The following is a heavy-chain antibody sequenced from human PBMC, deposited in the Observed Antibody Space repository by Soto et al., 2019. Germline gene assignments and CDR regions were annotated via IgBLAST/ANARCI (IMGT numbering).Heavy chain of an antibody. Sequence: ASVKVSCKASGYTFTGYYMHWVRQAPEQGLEWMGWINPNSGGTNYAQKFQGWVTMTRDTSISTAYMALSRLRSDDTAVYYCARSLYCSSTSSSTRRAYYYYGMDVWGQGTTVTVSS. J-gene: IGHJ6*02. CDR3: ARSLYCSSTSSSTRRAYYYYGMDV. CDR1: GYTFTGYY. D-gene: IGHD2-2*02. CDR2: INPNSGGT. V-gene: IGHV1-2*04.